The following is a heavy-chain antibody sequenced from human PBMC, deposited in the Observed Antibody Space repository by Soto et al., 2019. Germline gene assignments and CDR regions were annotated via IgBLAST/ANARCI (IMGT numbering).Heavy chain of an antibody. CDR1: GFTFSTYW. CDR3: ARDVSNSVDY. CDR2: IVSDGRST. J-gene: IGHJ4*02. V-gene: IGHV3-74*01. D-gene: IGHD4-4*01. Sequence: EVQLVESGGGLVQPGGSLRLSCAASGFTFSTYWMHWVRQVPGKGLVWVSRIVSDGRSTNYADSVKDRFTISRDNAKNTLYLQMNSLRGEDTAVYYCARDVSNSVDYWGQGTLVTVSS.